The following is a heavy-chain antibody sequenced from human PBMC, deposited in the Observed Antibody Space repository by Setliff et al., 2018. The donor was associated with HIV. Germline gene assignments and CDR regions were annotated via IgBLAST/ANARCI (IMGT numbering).Heavy chain of an antibody. V-gene: IGHV4-4*09. CDR3: ASTTSGVSGSYPAHAFDI. CDR2: IYSTGST. Sequence: SETLSLTCTVSGDSISSYYWSWIRQPPGKGLEWIGYIYSTGSTNYNPSLKSRVTISVDRSRNQFSLKLTSVTAADTAIYYCASTTSGVSGSYPAHAFDIWGQGTMVTVS. CDR1: GDSISSYY. J-gene: IGHJ3*02. D-gene: IGHD3-10*01.